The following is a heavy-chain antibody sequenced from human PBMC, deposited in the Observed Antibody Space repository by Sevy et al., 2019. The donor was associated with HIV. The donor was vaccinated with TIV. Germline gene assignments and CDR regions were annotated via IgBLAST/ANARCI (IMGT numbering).Heavy chain of an antibody. CDR3: ARDSRDDSSGSNFDY. D-gene: IGHD3-22*01. CDR1: GGSISSYY. CDR2: IYTSGST. Sequence: SETLSLTCTVSGGSISSYYWSWIRQPAGKGLEWIGRIYTSGSTNYNPSLKSRVTRSVDTSKNQFSLKLSSVTAADTAVYYCARDSRDDSSGSNFDYWGQGTLVTVSS. V-gene: IGHV4-4*07. J-gene: IGHJ4*02.